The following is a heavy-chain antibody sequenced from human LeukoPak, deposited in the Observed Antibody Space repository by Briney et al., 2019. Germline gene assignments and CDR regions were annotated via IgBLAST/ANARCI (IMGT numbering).Heavy chain of an antibody. CDR1: GGSISSYY. D-gene: IGHD3-16*01. J-gene: IGHJ3*02. CDR2: IYYSGST. V-gene: IGHV4-59*01. CDR3: ARDREGGPYGPAFDI. Sequence: SETLSLTCTVSGGSISSYYWSWIRQPPGKGLEWIGYIYYSGSTNYNPSLKSRVTISVDTSKNQFSLKLSSVTAADTAVYYCARDREGGPYGPAFDIWGQGTIVTVSS.